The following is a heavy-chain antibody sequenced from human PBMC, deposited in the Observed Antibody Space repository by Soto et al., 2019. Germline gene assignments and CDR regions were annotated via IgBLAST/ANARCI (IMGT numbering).Heavy chain of an antibody. J-gene: IGHJ4*02. D-gene: IGHD6-19*01. CDR1: GFTFSSYS. V-gene: IGHV3-21*01. CDR2: ISSSSGFV. Sequence: GGSVRLSCAASGFTFSSYSMNWVRQAPGKGLEWVSSISSSSGFVYYADSVKGRFTISSDNAKNSVYLQMNSLRAEDTAIYYCTSPTERIAVAGTDYWGQGTLVTVSS. CDR3: TSPTERIAVAGTDY.